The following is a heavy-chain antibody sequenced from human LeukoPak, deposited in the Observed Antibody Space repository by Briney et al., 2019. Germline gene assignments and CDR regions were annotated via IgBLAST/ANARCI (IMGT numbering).Heavy chain of an antibody. CDR2: IYYSGST. CDR1: GVSISSYY. D-gene: IGHD5-18*01. CDR3: ARQQYSYGLFDY. V-gene: IGHV4-59*08. J-gene: IGHJ4*02. Sequence: TSETLSLTCTVSGVSISSYYWSWIRQPPGKGLEWIGYIYYSGSTNYNPSLKSRVTVSVDTSKNQFSLKLSSVTAADTAVYYCARQQYSYGLFDYWGQGTLVTVSS.